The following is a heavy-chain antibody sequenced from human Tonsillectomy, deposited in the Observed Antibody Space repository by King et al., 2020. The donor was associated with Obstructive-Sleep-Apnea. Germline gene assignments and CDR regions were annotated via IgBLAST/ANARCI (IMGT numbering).Heavy chain of an antibody. Sequence: VQLVESGGGVVQPGRSLRLSCAASGFAFSNYGMHWVRQAPGKGLEWGAVISYDGSNNYYADSVKGRFNISRDNSKNTLYLQMNSLRVEDTAVYYCAKAQYTTSWSPPFDYWGQGTLVTVSS. CDR2: ISYDGSNN. J-gene: IGHJ4*02. V-gene: IGHV3-30*18. CDR3: AKAQYTTSWSPPFDY. D-gene: IGHD6-13*01. CDR1: GFAFSNYG.